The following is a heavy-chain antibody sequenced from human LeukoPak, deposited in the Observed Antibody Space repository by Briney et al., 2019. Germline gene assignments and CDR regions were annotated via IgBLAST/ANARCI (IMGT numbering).Heavy chain of an antibody. V-gene: IGHV1-8*03. J-gene: IGHJ4*02. CDR3: ARRPESGSSTSCYYFDN. D-gene: IGHD2-2*01. CDR2: MNPNSGNT. CDR1: GYTFTRYE. Sequence: GASVKVSCKASGYTFTRYEIHWVRQATGQGLEWMGWMNPNSGNTGYAQKFQGRVTITRDTSITTAYMDLSNLRSEDTALYYCARRPESGSSTSCYYFDNWGQGTLVTVSS.